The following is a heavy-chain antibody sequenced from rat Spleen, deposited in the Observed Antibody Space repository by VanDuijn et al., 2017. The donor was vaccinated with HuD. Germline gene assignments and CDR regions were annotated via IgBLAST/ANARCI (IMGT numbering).Heavy chain of an antibody. CDR1: GFTLSDYV. V-gene: IGHV5-19*01. CDR3: TTGGLPYYFDY. Sequence: EVQLVESGGGLVQPGRSLKLSCAASGFTLSDYVMHWIRQAPTKGLEWVAYITTGGGSTLYRDSVKGRFTISRDNAKSTLYLQMDSLRSEDTATYYCTTGGLPYYFDYWGQGVMVTVSS. CDR2: ITTGGGST. J-gene: IGHJ2*01. D-gene: IGHD1-4*01.